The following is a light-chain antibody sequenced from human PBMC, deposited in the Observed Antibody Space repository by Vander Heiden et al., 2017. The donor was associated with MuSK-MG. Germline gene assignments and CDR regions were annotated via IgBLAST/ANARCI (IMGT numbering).Light chain of an antibody. V-gene: IGKV1-39*01. Sequence: DIQMTQSPSSLSASVGDRVTITCRASQSISNYLNWYQHKLGKAPKLLIYTASSLQSGVSSRISGSGSGTDFTLTISRLQPEDFATYYCQQTDSIPNTFGQGTKLXIK. J-gene: IGKJ2*01. CDR1: QSISNY. CDR2: TAS. CDR3: QQTDSIPNT.